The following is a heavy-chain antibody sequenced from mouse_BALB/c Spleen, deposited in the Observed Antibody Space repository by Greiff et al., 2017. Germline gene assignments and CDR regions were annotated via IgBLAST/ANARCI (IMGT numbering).Heavy chain of an antibody. V-gene: IGHV4-1*02. Sequence: EVQLQQSGGGLVQPGGSLKLSCAASGFDFSRYWMSWVRQAPGKGLEWIGEINPDSSTINYTPSLKDKFIISRDNAKNTLYLQMSKVRSEDTALYYCARRAYGNYYAWFAYWGQGTLVTVSA. J-gene: IGHJ3*01. D-gene: IGHD2-1*01. CDR3: ARRAYGNYYAWFAY. CDR1: GFDFSRYW. CDR2: INPDSSTI.